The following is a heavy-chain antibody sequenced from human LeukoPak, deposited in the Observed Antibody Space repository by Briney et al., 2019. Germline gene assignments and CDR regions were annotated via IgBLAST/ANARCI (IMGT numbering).Heavy chain of an antibody. J-gene: IGHJ6*02. Sequence: SVKVSCKASGGTFSSYAISWVRQAPGQGLEWTGGIIPIFGTANYAQKFQGRVTITADESTSTAYMELSSLRSEDTAVYYCASRAAADTRYYCGMDVWGQGTTVTVSS. CDR3: ASRAAADTRYYCGMDV. D-gene: IGHD6-13*01. V-gene: IGHV1-69*13. CDR1: GGTFSSYA. CDR2: IIPIFGTA.